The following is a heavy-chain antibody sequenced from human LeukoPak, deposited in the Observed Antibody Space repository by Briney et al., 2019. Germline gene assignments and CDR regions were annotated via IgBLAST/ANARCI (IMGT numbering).Heavy chain of an antibody. D-gene: IGHD2-8*01. CDR1: GGSFSGYY. CDR3: ARVSAYAMYYYYYYMDV. Sequence: SETLSLTCAVYGGSFSGYYWSWIRQPPGKGLEWIGEINHSGSTNYNPSLKSRATISVDTSKNQFSLKLSSVTAADTAVYYCARVSAYAMYYYYYYMDVWGKGTTVTVSS. CDR2: INHSGST. J-gene: IGHJ6*03. V-gene: IGHV4-34*01.